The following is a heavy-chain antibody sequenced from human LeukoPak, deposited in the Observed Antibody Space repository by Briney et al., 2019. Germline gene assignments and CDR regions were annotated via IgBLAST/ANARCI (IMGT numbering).Heavy chain of an antibody. CDR2: ISYTGST. D-gene: IGHD5-18*01. V-gene: IGHV4-39*01. J-gene: IGHJ4*02. Sequence: SETLSLTCTVSGGYMSSSSYYWGSIRQPPGKGLEWIGSISYTGSTYYNPSLKSRVSISADTSKNQFSLKLSSVTTADTAIYYCARSCGYSYGLPFDYWGQGNLVTVSS. CDR1: GGYMSSSSYY. CDR3: ARSCGYSYGLPFDY.